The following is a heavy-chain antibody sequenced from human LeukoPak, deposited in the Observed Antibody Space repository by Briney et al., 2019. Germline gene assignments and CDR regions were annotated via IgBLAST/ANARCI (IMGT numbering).Heavy chain of an antibody. V-gene: IGHV4-59*12. J-gene: IGHJ4*02. Sequence: SETLSLTCTVSGVSISTYYWTWIRQPPGKGLEWIGNIDYSGNTKYNPSLNSRVTISVDTPKNHFSLKLSSVTAADTAVYYCARWYYDSSGYRYFDYWGQGTLVIVSS. D-gene: IGHD3-22*01. CDR3: ARWYYDSSGYRYFDY. CDR2: IDYSGNT. CDR1: GVSISTYY.